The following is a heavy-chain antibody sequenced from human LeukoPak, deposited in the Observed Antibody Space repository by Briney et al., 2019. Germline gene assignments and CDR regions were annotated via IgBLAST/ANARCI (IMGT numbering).Heavy chain of an antibody. J-gene: IGHJ4*02. CDR2: IWHSGLT. Sequence: SETLSLTCAVSGASISTNWWSWVRQPPGKGLEWIGEIWHSGLTNYNPSLQSRVTISVDNSNNRFSLMLSSVTAADTAVYYCARADYLASAGQPFDYWGQGTLVTVSS. CDR3: ARADYLASAGQPFDY. CDR1: GASISTNW. D-gene: IGHD6-13*01. V-gene: IGHV4-4*02.